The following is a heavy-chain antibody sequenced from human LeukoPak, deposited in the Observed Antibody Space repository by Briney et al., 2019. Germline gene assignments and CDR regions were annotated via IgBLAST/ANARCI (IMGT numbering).Heavy chain of an antibody. CDR1: GGSISSGDYY. J-gene: IGHJ3*02. CDR3: ARLYTSFRAFDI. V-gene: IGHV4-31*03. CDR2: IYYSGRT. Sequence: SQTLSLTCTVSGGSISSGDYYWSWIRQHPGEGLEWIGYIYYSGRTYYNPSLKSRVTISVDTSKNQFSLKVSSVTAADTAVYYCARLYTSFRAFDIWGQGTMVTVSS. D-gene: IGHD6-6*01.